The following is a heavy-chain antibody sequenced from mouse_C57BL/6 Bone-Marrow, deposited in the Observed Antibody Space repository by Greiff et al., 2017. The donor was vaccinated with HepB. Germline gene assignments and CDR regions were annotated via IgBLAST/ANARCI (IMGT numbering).Heavy chain of an antibody. V-gene: IGHV1-52*01. CDR2: IDPSDSET. CDR3: ARDYDGSSPPFAY. D-gene: IGHD1-1*01. Sequence: VQLQQSGAELVRPGSSVKLSCKASGYTFTSYWMHWVKQRPIQGLEWIGNIDPSDSETHYNQKFKDKATLTVDKSSSTAYMQLSSLTSEDSAVYYCARDYDGSSPPFAYWGQGTLVTVSA. J-gene: IGHJ3*01. CDR1: GYTFTSYW.